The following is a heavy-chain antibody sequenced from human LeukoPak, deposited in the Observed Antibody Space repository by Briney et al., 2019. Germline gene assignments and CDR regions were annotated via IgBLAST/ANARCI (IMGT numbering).Heavy chain of an antibody. Sequence: PSETLSLTCTVSGGSINNYYWSWIRQSPGKALEWIGYVYYSGSTSYNPSLKSRVTVSVDTSKNQFSLKLSSVIAADTAVYYCARTYGDYRFDYWGQGTLVTVSS. CDR1: GGSINNYY. D-gene: IGHD4-17*01. J-gene: IGHJ4*02. CDR3: ARTYGDYRFDY. V-gene: IGHV4-59*01. CDR2: VYYSGST.